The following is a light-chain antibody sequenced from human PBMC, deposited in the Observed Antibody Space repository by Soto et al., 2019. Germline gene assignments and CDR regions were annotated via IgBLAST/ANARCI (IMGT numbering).Light chain of an antibody. CDR3: SSYTSSSTYVV. CDR2: DVS. J-gene: IGLJ2*01. Sequence: QSALTQPASVSGSPGQSITISCTGTSNDGGGYNYVSWYQQHPGKAPKLIIYDVSNRTSGVSNRFSGSKSGNTASLTISGLQAEDEADYYCSSYTSSSTYVVFGGGTKVTVL. V-gene: IGLV2-14*01. CDR1: SNDGGGYNY.